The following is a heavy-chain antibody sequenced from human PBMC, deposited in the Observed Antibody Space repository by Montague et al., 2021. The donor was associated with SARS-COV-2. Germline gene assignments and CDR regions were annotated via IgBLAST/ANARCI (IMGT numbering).Heavy chain of an antibody. J-gene: IGHJ6*02. V-gene: IGHV4-34*01. CDR3: ARGQRSGAWRGGRRVYYYFMDV. Sequence: SETLSLTCAVFGGSFGDYYWSWIRQSPGKGLEWIGEVSHSGKTXXXPSXXXRVSISLDTSKRQFFLNLDSLTAADTAVFYCARGQRSGAWRGGRRVYYYFMDVWGQGTTVNVSS. CDR2: VSHSGKT. D-gene: IGHD3-10*01. CDR1: GGSFGDYY.